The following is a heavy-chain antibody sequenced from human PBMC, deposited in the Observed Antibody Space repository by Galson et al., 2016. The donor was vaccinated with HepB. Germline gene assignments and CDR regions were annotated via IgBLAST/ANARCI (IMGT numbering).Heavy chain of an antibody. CDR1: GGTFSRYD. J-gene: IGHJ6*02. V-gene: IGHV1-69*13. Sequence: SVKVSCKASGGTFSRYDISWVRQAPGQGLEWMGGIIPIFGTTNYAQKFQGRVTITADESTSTAYMELSSPRSEDTAIYYCARDRWDIASLHPRNYYGVDVWGQGTTVTVSS. CDR2: IIPIFGTT. D-gene: IGHD2-15*01. CDR3: ARDRWDIASLHPRNYYGVDV.